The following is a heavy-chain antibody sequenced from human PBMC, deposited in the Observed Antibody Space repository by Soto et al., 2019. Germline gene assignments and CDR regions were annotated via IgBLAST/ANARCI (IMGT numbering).Heavy chain of an antibody. Sequence: SLRLSCAASGFTFSSYEMNWVRQAPGKGLEWVSYISSSGSTIYYADSVKGRFTISRDNAKNSLYLQMNSLRAEDTAVYYCARDGGSSWSYYYYYGMDVWGQGTTVTVSS. D-gene: IGHD6-13*01. CDR3: ARDGGSSWSYYYYYGMDV. CDR2: ISSSGSTI. V-gene: IGHV3-48*03. CDR1: GFTFSSYE. J-gene: IGHJ6*02.